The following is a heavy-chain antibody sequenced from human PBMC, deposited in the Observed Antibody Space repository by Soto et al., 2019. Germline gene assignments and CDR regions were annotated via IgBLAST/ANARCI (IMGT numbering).Heavy chain of an antibody. D-gene: IGHD3-10*01. Sequence: GGSLRLSCAVSGFTSASYAMSWVRQAPGKGLEWVSSISGSGADTYHVDSVKGRFTVSRDDSKNTLYLQKNNLRAEDTAIYFCTKDQVYYYGSGSSGYLDYWGQGTLVTVSS. CDR1: GFTSASYA. V-gene: IGHV3-23*01. CDR2: ISGSGADT. J-gene: IGHJ4*02. CDR3: TKDQVYYYGSGSSGYLDY.